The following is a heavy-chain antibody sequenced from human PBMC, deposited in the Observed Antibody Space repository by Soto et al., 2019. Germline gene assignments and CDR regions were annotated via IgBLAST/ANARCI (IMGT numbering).Heavy chain of an antibody. CDR2: IYWDDDK. CDR3: IQSRCGGDCLQSYASYYYYGMDV. D-gene: IGHD2-21*02. Sequence: GSGPTLVNPTQTLTLTCTFSGFSVSTSGVGVAWIRQPPGKALEWLALIYWDDDKRYSPFLQSRVTITKDTSKNQVVLTMTNMDPVDTATYYCIQSRCGGDCLQSYASYYYYGMDVWGQGTTVTVSS. CDR1: GFSVSTSGVG. V-gene: IGHV2-5*02. J-gene: IGHJ6*02.